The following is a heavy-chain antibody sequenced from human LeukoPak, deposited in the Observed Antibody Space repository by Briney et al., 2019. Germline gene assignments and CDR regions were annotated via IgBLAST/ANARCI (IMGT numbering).Heavy chain of an antibody. V-gene: IGHV1-8*01. CDR3: ARGARKQAAASYFDY. CDR2: MNPNSGNT. J-gene: IGHJ4*02. CDR1: GYTFTSYD. Sequence: VASVTVSCKASGYTFTSYDINWVRQPTGQGLEWMGWMNPNSGNTGYAQKFQGRVTMTRSTSISTAYMVLSSLRSEDTAVYYCARGARKQAAASYFDYWGQGALVTVSS. D-gene: IGHD6-13*01.